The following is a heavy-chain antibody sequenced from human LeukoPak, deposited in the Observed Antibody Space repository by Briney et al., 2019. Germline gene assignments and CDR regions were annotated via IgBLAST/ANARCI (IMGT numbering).Heavy chain of an antibody. CDR3: ARESSGYYLRFWFDP. J-gene: IGHJ5*02. V-gene: IGHV4-34*01. CDR1: GGYFSGYY. CDR2: INHSGST. D-gene: IGHD3-22*01. Sequence: SETLSLTCAGYGGYFSGYYWSWIRQPPGKGLEWIGEINHSGSTNYNPSLKSRVTISVDTSKNQFSLKLSSVTDADTAVYYCARESSGYYLRFWFDPWGQGTLVTVSS.